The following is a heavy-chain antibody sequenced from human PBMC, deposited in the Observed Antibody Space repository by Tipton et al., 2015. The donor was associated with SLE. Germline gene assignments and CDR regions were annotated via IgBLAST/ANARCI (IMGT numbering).Heavy chain of an antibody. V-gene: IGHV4-39*01. J-gene: IGHJ4*02. D-gene: IGHD7-27*01. CDR1: GGSISSSSYY. Sequence: QVQLVQSGGGLVQPGGSLRLSCTVSGGSISSSSYYWGWIRQPPGKGLEWIGSIYYSGSTYYNPSLKSRVTISVDTSKNQFSLKRGSVPAADTAVYYCARHELGAPIDYWGQGTLVTVSS. CDR3: ARHELGAPIDY. CDR2: IYYSGST.